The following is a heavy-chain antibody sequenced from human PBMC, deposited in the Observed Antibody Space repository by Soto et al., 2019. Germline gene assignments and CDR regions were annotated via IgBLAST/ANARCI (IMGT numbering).Heavy chain of an antibody. J-gene: IGHJ4*02. Sequence: QVQLVQSGAGVKKPGSSVKVSCKASGGTFSSYTISWVRQAPGQGLEWMGRIIPILGIANYAQKFQGRVTITADKSTSTAYMELSSLRSEDTAVYYCARDHSIRFVAAAGSALSYWGQGTLVTVSS. V-gene: IGHV1-69*08. CDR1: GGTFSSYT. CDR2: IIPILGIA. CDR3: ARDHSIRFVAAAGSALSY. D-gene: IGHD6-13*01.